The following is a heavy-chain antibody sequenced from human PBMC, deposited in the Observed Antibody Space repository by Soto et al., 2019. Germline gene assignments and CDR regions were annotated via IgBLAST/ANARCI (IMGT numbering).Heavy chain of an antibody. CDR1: GYSFTNYW. V-gene: IGHV5-51*01. CDR3: ARMGLSIGSLDY. CDR2: IDPGDTDT. D-gene: IGHD1-26*01. J-gene: IGHJ4*02. Sequence: EVQLAQSGAEVKKPGESLKISCKGSGYSFTNYWIGWVRQMPGKDLEWMGFIDPGDTDTKYSPSFQGQVTISADKSISTAYLQWSSLKASDTAMYYCARMGLSIGSLDYWGQGTLVTVSS.